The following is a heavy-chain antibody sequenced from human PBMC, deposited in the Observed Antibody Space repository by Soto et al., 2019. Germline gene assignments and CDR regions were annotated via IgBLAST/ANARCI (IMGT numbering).Heavy chain of an antibody. CDR1: GYTFTSYA. CDR2: INTNTGNP. D-gene: IGHD1-26*01. V-gene: IGHV7-4-1*01. CDR3: ARGKRDGGSYYLTRTPENYYYYCMDV. Sequence: ASVEVSCKASGYTFTSYARSWVRQATGQGLEWMGWINTNTGNPTYAQGFTGRFVFSLDTSVSTAYLQICSLKAEDTAVYYCARGKRDGGSYYLTRTPENYYYYCMDVWGQGTTVTVSS. J-gene: IGHJ6*02.